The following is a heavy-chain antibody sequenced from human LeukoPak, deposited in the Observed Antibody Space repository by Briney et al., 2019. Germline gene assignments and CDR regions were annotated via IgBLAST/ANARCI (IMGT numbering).Heavy chain of an antibody. D-gene: IGHD3-10*01. Sequence: SETLSLTCTVSGGSISSGSYYWSWIRQPAGKGLEWIGRIYTSGSTNYNPSLKSRVTISVDTSKNQFSLKLSSVTAADTAVYYCARADAMVRGDRFDYWGQGTLVTVSS. CDR2: IYTSGST. CDR1: GGSISSGSYY. V-gene: IGHV4-61*02. J-gene: IGHJ4*02. CDR3: ARADAMVRGDRFDY.